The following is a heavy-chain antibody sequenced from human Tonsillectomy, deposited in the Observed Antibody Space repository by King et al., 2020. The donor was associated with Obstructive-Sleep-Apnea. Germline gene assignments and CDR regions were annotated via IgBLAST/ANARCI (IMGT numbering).Heavy chain of an antibody. CDR2: ISFDGGNK. V-gene: IGHV3-30-3*01. Sequence: VQLVESGGGVVQPGRSLRLSCAASGFTFSTYVLHWVRQAPGKGLEWGARISFDGGNKYYADSVKGRFTISRDNSTNTLDLQMNSLTAEDTAVYYCARGLRGALSARGFGFDYWGQGTLVTVSS. J-gene: IGHJ4*02. D-gene: IGHD3-3*01. CDR3: ARGLRGALSARGFGFDY. CDR1: GFTFSTYV.